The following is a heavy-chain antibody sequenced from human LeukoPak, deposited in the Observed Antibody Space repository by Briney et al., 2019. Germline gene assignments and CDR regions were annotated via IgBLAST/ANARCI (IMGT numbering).Heavy chain of an antibody. Sequence: GGSLRLSCAASGFTFSKYWMLWVRQAPGKGLESVSRINIDGTVTTYADSVKGRFTVSRDNADNTMFLQMNSVRDEDTAVYYCATKQWLAPPPDSWGQGTPVTVSS. CDR3: ATKQWLAPPPDS. CDR2: INIDGTVT. V-gene: IGHV3-74*01. J-gene: IGHJ4*02. CDR1: GFTFSKYW. D-gene: IGHD6-19*01.